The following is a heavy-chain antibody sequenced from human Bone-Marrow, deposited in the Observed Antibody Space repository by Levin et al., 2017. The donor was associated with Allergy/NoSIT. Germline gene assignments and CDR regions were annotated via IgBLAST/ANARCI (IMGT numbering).Heavy chain of an antibody. CDR1: GYTFTGYY. D-gene: IGHD1-26*01. V-gene: IGHV1-2*06. CDR2: INPNSGGT. Sequence: GESLKISCKASGYTFTGYYMHWVRQAPGQGLEWMGRINPNSGGTNYAQKFQGRVTMTRDTSISTAYMELSRLRSDDTAVYYCARDFGSTTHNWFDPWGQGTLVTVSS. J-gene: IGHJ5*02. CDR3: ARDFGSTTHNWFDP.